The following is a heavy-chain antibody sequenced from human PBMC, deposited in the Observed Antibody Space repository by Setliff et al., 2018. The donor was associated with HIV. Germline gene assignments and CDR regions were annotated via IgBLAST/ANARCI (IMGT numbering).Heavy chain of an antibody. V-gene: IGHV4-39*07. CDR1: GGSISSSTYY. CDR3: ARMPQYYAFWSGYYKSDFDI. Sequence: SETLSLTCTVSGGSISSSTYYWGWIRQPPGMGLEWIGEVNRGRRTNYNSSLKSRVTISIDTSKNHFSLKLTSVTAADTAVYYCARMPQYYAFWSGYYKSDFDIWGQGTMVTVSS. CDR2: VNRGRRT. D-gene: IGHD3-3*01. J-gene: IGHJ3*02.